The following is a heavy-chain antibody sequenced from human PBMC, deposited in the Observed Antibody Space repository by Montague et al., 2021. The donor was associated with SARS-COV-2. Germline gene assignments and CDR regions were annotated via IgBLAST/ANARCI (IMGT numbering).Heavy chain of an antibody. CDR3: ARVGRQQLVRLSGMDV. D-gene: IGHD6-13*01. V-gene: IGHV4-39*07. Sequence: SETLSLTCTVSGGSISSSSYYWGWIRQPPGKGLEWIGSIYYSGSTXYNPSLKSRVTISVDTSKNQFSLKLSSVTPADTAVYYCARVGRQQLVRLSGMDVWGQGTTVTVSS. J-gene: IGHJ6*02. CDR2: IYYSGST. CDR1: GGSISSSSYY.